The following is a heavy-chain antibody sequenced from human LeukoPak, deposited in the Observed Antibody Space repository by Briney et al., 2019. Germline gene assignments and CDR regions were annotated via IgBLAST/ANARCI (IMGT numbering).Heavy chain of an antibody. CDR1: GFTFSSYA. V-gene: IGHV3-23*01. D-gene: IGHD2-15*01. J-gene: IGHJ4*02. CDR3: AKSARCSGGSCYSREDY. Sequence: GGSLRLSCAAPGFTFSSYAMSWVRQAPGKGLEWVSAISGSGGSTYYADSVKGRFTISRDNSKNTLYLQMNSLRAEDTAVYYCAKSARCSGGSCYSREDYWGQGTLVTVSS. CDR2: ISGSGGST.